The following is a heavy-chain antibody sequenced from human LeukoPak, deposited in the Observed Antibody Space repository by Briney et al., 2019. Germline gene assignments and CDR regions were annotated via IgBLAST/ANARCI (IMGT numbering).Heavy chain of an antibody. V-gene: IGHV4-34*01. CDR2: INHSGST. CDR3: ARDKDYYDSSGYYYERWYFDL. J-gene: IGHJ2*01. Sequence: SETLSLTCAVYGGSFSGYYWSWIRQPPGKGLEWIGEINHSGSTNYNPSLKSRVTISVDTSKNQFSLKLSSVTAADTAVYYCARDKDYYDSSGYYYERWYFDLWGRGTLVTVSS. D-gene: IGHD3-22*01. CDR1: GGSFSGYY.